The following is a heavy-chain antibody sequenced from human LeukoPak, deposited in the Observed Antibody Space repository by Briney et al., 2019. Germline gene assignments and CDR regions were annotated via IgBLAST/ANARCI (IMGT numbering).Heavy chain of an antibody. D-gene: IGHD3-22*01. Sequence: SETLSLTCTVSGYSISSGYYWGWIRQPPGKGLEWIGSIYHSGSTYYNPSLKSRVTISVDTSKNQFSLKLSSVTAADTAVYYCARQSMIVVSSDYWGQGTLVTVSS. CDR2: IYHSGST. CDR3: ARQSMIVVSSDY. CDR1: GYSISSGYY. V-gene: IGHV4-38-2*02. J-gene: IGHJ4*02.